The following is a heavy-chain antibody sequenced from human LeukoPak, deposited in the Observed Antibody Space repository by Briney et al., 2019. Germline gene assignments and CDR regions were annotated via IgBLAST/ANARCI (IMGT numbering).Heavy chain of an antibody. J-gene: IGHJ4*02. CDR3: AVGGAVAGTHD. Sequence: PSETLSLTCTVSGGSISSSSYYWGWIRQPPGKGLEWIGSIYYSGDTYYNPSLKSRVTISVDTSKNQFSLKLSSVTAADTAVYYCAVGGAVAGTHDWGQGTLVTVSS. D-gene: IGHD6-19*01. CDR2: IYYSGDT. CDR1: GGSISSSSYY. V-gene: IGHV4-39*01.